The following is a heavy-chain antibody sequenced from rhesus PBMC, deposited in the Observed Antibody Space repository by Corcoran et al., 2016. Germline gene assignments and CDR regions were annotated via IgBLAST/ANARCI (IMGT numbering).Heavy chain of an antibody. D-gene: IGHD3-16*01. CDR2: IDGSGGST. CDR1: GGSISSSNW. J-gene: IGHJ3*01. V-gene: IGHV4-93*01. Sequence: QVQLQESGPAVVQPSETLSLTCAVSGGSISSSNWWSWIRQSPGTGLEWIGGIDGSGGSTEYTPSLQIRVTISKDTSRNQFSLKLSSVTAADTSVYYCARLLGYSGSSAFDFWGQGLRVTVSS. CDR3: ARLLGYSGSSAFDF.